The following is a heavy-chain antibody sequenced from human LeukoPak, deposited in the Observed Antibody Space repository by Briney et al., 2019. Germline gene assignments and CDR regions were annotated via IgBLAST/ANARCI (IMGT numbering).Heavy chain of an antibody. Sequence: SETLSLTCTVSGGSISSYYWSWIRQPPGKGLEWIGYIYYSGSTNYNPSLKSRVTISVDTSKNQFSPKLSSVTAADTAVYYCARGGIRVGYCSGGSCYRWFDPWGQGTLVTVSS. D-gene: IGHD2-15*01. J-gene: IGHJ5*02. V-gene: IGHV4-59*01. CDR1: GGSISSYY. CDR2: IYYSGST. CDR3: ARGGIRVGYCSGGSCYRWFDP.